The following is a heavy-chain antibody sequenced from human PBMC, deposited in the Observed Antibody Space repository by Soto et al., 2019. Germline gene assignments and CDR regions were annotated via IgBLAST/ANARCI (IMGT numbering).Heavy chain of an antibody. D-gene: IGHD2-21*02. CDR1: GGSISSGGYY. CDR2: IYYSGST. Sequence: SETLSLTCTVSGGSISSGGYYWSWIRQHPGKGLEWIGYIYYSGSTYYNTSLKSRVTISVDAPKNQFSLKLSSVTAADTAVYYCARDRWGDSLYYDYYMYVWGKGTTVTVS. CDR3: ARDRWGDSLYYDYYMYV. V-gene: IGHV4-31*03. J-gene: IGHJ6*03.